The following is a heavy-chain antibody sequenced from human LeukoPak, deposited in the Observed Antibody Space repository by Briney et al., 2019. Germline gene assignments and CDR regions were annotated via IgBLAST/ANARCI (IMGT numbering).Heavy chain of an antibody. CDR3: ARDLGYCSGGSCWSMKYFQH. J-gene: IGHJ1*01. Sequence: PGGSLRLSCAASGFTFSSYSMTWVRQAPGKGLEWVSYISSSSSTIYYADSVKGRFTISRDNAKNSLYLQMNSLRDEDTAVYYCARDLGYCSGGSCWSMKYFQHWGQGTLVTVSS. CDR2: ISSSSSTI. CDR1: GFTFSSYS. V-gene: IGHV3-48*02. D-gene: IGHD2-15*01.